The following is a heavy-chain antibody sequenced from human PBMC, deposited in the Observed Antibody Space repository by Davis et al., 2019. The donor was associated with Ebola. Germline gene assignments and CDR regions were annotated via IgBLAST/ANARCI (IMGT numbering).Heavy chain of an antibody. CDR1: GGSFSGYY. CDR2: INHSGST. Sequence: GSLRLSCAVYGGSFSGYYWSWIRQPPGKGLEWIGEINHSGSTNYNPSLKRRVTISVDTSKNQFSLKLSSVTAADTAVYYCARGRWFDYWGQGTLVTASS. V-gene: IGHV4-34*01. CDR3: ARGRWFDY. J-gene: IGHJ5*01.